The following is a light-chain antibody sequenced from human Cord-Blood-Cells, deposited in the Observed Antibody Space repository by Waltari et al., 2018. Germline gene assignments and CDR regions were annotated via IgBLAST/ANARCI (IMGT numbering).Light chain of an antibody. V-gene: IGKV1-5*01. J-gene: IGKJ2*01. Sequence: DIQMTQSPSTLSASVGDGVTITCRASQSISSWLAWYQQKPGKAPKLLIYDASSLESGVPSRFSGSGSGTEFTLTISSLQPDDVATYYCQQYNSYPYTFGQVTK. CDR1: QSISSW. CDR3: QQYNSYPYT. CDR2: DAS.